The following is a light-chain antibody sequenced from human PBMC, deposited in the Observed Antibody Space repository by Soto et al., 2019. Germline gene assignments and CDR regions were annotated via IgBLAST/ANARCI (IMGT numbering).Light chain of an antibody. Sequence: EIVLTQSPGTLSLSPGERATLSCRASQSVSSTYLAWYQQKPGQAPRLLIYGASIRATGIPDRFSGSGSGTDFTLTISRLEPEDFAVHYCQQYGSSPRYTFGQGTKLEIK. CDR3: QQYGSSPRYT. CDR2: GAS. V-gene: IGKV3-20*01. CDR1: QSVSSTY. J-gene: IGKJ2*01.